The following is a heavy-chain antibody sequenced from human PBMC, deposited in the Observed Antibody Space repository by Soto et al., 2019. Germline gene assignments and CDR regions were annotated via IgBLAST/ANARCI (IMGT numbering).Heavy chain of an antibody. J-gene: IGHJ3*01. CDR3: GRERGGRRGQ. V-gene: IGHV3-74*01. Sequence: EVQLVESGGGIVQPGGSLRLSCVDTGFTFSNDWMHWVRQAPGKGLVWVSRIDVGGSITDYADFVKGRFTISRDNGKNTVFLQMSSLRAEDTAVYYCGRERGGRRGQWGRGTRVTVS. CDR1: GFTFSNDW. D-gene: IGHD3-10*01. CDR2: IDVGGSIT.